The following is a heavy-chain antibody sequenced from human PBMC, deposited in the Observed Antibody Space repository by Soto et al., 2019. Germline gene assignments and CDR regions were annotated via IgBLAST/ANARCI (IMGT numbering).Heavy chain of an antibody. Sequence: LRLSCAASGFPVSSYGMHWVRQATGKGLEWVAVXSYXGSXXXXXDXXXGRFTISRDNSKNTLSLQMNSLRAEDTALYYCAKDRMIVDPFGFDMWGQGTLVTVSS. CDR3: AKDRMIVDPFGFDM. V-gene: IGHV3-30*18. D-gene: IGHD3-22*01. J-gene: IGHJ3*02. CDR2: XSYXGSXX. CDR1: GFPVSSYG.